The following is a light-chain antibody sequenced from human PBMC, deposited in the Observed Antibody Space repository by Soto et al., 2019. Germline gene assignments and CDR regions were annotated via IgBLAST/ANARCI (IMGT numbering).Light chain of an antibody. CDR3: QHYGSSPLRT. J-gene: IGKJ1*01. V-gene: IGKV3-20*01. Sequence: ETMLTQSPDTLSLSPGERATLSCRANQSISSTSLAWYQQKPGQAPRLVIYGASSRATGIPDRFSGSGSGSDFTLTISRLQTKDFAVYFCQHYGSSPLRTFGQGTRVKIK. CDR1: QSISSTS. CDR2: GAS.